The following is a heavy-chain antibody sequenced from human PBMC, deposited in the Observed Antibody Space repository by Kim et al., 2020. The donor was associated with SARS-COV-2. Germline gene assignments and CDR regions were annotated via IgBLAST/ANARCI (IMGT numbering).Heavy chain of an antibody. Sequence: SETLSLTCAVSGGSISSSNWWSWVRQPPGKGLEWIGEIYHSGSTNYNPSLKSRVTISVDKSKNQFSLKLSSVTAADTAVYYCARDQTTVTTNWFDPWGQGTLVTVSS. D-gene: IGHD4-17*01. V-gene: IGHV4-4*02. CDR1: GGSISSSNW. CDR2: IYHSGST. J-gene: IGHJ5*02. CDR3: ARDQTTVTTNWFDP.